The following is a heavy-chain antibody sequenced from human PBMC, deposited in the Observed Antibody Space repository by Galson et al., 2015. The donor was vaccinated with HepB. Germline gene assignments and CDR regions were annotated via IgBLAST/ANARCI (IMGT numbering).Heavy chain of an antibody. D-gene: IGHD6-13*01. CDR3: ARALHRTYSSSWYHYFDY. J-gene: IGHJ4*02. V-gene: IGHV4-34*01. CDR1: GGSFSGYY. CDR2: INHSGST. Sequence: LSLTCAAYGGSFSGYYWTWIRQPPGKGLEWIGEINHSGSTSYNPSLKSRVTISVDTSKNQFSLKLSSVTAADTAVYYCARALHRTYSSSWYHYFDYWGQGTLVTVSS.